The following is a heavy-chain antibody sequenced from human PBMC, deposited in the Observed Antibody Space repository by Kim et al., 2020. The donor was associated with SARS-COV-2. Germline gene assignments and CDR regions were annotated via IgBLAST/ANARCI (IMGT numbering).Heavy chain of an antibody. CDR2: IGTAGDT. CDR3: AREPYYYGSGSPGRRGYGMDV. D-gene: IGHD3-10*01. Sequence: GGSLRLSCAASGFTFSSYDMHWVRQATGKGLEWVSAIGTAGDTYYPGSVKGRFTISRENAKNSLYLQMNSLRAGDTAVYYCAREPYYYGSGSPGRRGYGMDVWGQGTTVTVSS. J-gene: IGHJ6*02. CDR1: GFTFSSYD. V-gene: IGHV3-13*01.